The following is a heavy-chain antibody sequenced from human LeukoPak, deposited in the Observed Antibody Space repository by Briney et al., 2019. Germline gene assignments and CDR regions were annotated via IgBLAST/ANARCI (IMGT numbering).Heavy chain of an antibody. V-gene: IGHV1-2*02. CDR1: AYNFIGYS. J-gene: IGHJ4*02. Sequence: ASVTVSCTASAYNFIGYSIHWERQAPGQRLDCIGWINPEPGATNCAQKFRGRVTLARDTSINTASLELSRLRSDDTALYYCARSWSTGDGRDGLFDYWGQGTLVMVSS. CDR3: ARSWSTGDGRDGLFDY. CDR2: INPEPGAT. D-gene: IGHD7-27*01.